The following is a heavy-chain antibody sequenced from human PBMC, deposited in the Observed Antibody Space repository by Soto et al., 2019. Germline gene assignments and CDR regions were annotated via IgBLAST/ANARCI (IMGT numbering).Heavy chain of an antibody. CDR2: ISYDGSNK. CDR3: AKDTCSSTSCYLEYYGMDV. V-gene: IGHV3-30*18. D-gene: IGHD2-2*01. Sequence: GGSLRLSCAASGFTFSSYGMHWVRQAPGKGLEWVAVISYDGSNKYYADYVKGRFTISRDNSKNTLYLQMNSLRAEDTAVYYCAKDTCSSTSCYLEYYGMDVWGQGTTVTVSS. J-gene: IGHJ6*02. CDR1: GFTFSSYG.